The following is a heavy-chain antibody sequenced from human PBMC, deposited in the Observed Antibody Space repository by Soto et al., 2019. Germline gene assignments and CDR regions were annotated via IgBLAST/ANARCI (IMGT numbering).Heavy chain of an antibody. D-gene: IGHD2-2*01. V-gene: IGHV3-33*01. CDR3: ASRSPALDY. CDR2: IWYDGSNK. Sequence: GGSLRLSCAASGFTFSSYGMHWVRQAPGKGLEWVAVIWYDGSNKYYADFVKGRFTISRDNSKNTLYMQMNSLRAEDTAVYYCASRSPALDYWGQGTLVTVSS. J-gene: IGHJ4*02. CDR1: GFTFSSYG.